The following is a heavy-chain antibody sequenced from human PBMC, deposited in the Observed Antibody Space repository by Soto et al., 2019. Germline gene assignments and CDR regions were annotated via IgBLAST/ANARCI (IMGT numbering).Heavy chain of an antibody. CDR2: IYPGDSDT. CDR3: ARPYGSGSYYNEFKFGY. Sequence: GESLTISCKGSGYSFTSYWIGWVRQMPGKGLEWMGIIYPGDSDTRYSPSFQGQVTISADKSISTAYLQWSSLKASDTAMYYCARPYGSGSYYNEFKFGYWGQGTLVTVS. CDR1: GYSFTSYW. V-gene: IGHV5-51*01. J-gene: IGHJ4*02. D-gene: IGHD3-10*01.